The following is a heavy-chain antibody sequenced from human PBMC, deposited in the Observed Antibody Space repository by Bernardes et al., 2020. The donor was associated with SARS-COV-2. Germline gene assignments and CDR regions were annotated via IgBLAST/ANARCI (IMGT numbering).Heavy chain of an antibody. D-gene: IGHD3-3*01. Sequence: ASVKVSCKASGYTFTSYGISWVRQAPGQGLEWMGWISAYNANTNYAQKLQGRVTMTTDTSTSTAYMELRSLRSDDTAVYYCARDRAYYDFWTGEDHIDYWGQGTLVTVSS. CDR1: GYTFTSYG. V-gene: IGHV1-18*01. CDR3: ARDRAYYDFWTGEDHIDY. J-gene: IGHJ4*02. CDR2: ISAYNANT.